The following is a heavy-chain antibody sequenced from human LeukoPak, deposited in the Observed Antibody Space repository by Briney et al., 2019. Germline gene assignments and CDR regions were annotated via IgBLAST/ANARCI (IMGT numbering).Heavy chain of an antibody. CDR2: ISAYNGNT. Sequence: ASVTVSCKASGYTFTSYGVSWVRQAPGQGLEWMGWISAYNGNTNYAQKLQGRVTMTTDTSTSTAYMELRSLRSDDTAVYYCARWDYCSSTSCYTGPFDYWGQGTLVTVSS. J-gene: IGHJ4*02. CDR3: ARWDYCSSTSCYTGPFDY. V-gene: IGHV1-18*01. D-gene: IGHD2-2*02. CDR1: GYTFTSYG.